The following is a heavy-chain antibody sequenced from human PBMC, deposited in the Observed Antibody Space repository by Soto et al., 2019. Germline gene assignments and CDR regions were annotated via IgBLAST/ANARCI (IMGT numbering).Heavy chain of an antibody. CDR3: ARGDGVRGVIYYYGMDV. J-gene: IGHJ6*02. V-gene: IGHV1-69*06. CDR2: IIPIFGTA. CDR1: GGTFSSYA. D-gene: IGHD3-10*01. Sequence: ASVKVSCKASGGTFSSYAISWVRQAPGQGLEWMGGIIPIFGTANYAQKFQGRVTITADKSTSTAYMELSSLRSEDTAVYYCARGDGVRGVIYYYGMDVWGQGTTVTVSS.